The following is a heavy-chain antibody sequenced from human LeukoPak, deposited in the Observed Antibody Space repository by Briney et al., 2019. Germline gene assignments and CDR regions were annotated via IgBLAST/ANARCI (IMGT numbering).Heavy chain of an antibody. V-gene: IGHV3-23*01. Sequence: GGSLRLSCAASGFTFSTYGMHWVRQAPGKGLEWVSTISGSGGSTYYADSVKGRFTISRDNSKSTLYLQMNSLRAEDTAVYYCAKDIRSDSWGQGTLVTVSS. CDR3: AKDIRSDS. J-gene: IGHJ5*01. CDR1: GFTFSTYG. CDR2: ISGSGGST.